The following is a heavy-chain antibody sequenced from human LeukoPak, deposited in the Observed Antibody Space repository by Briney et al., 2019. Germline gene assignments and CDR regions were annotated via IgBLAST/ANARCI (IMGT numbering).Heavy chain of an antibody. V-gene: IGHV3-23*01. Sequence: PGGSLRLSCAASGFTFNSYAMSWVRQAPGKGLEWVSAISGSGGSTYYADSVKGRFTISRDNSKNTLYLQMNSLRAEDTAVYYCAKDGITIFGVANPLGWFDPWGQGTLVTVSS. CDR2: ISGSGGST. CDR3: AKDGITIFGVANPLGWFDP. J-gene: IGHJ5*02. D-gene: IGHD3-3*01. CDR1: GFTFNSYA.